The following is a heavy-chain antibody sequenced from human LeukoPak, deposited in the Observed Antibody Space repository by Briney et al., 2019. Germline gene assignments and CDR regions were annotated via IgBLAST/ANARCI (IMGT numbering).Heavy chain of an antibody. V-gene: IGHV3-74*01. CDR1: GFTFSRYW. D-gene: IGHD2-8*02. J-gene: IGHJ4*02. Sequence: GGSLRLSCAASGFTFSRYWMHWVRQAPGKGLVWVSRMNTDGSRTDYADSVKGRFTISRDNAKNILYLQMNSLGAEDTAVHSCASDFTGRDDYWGQGTLVIVSS. CDR3: ASDFTGRDDY. CDR2: MNTDGSRT.